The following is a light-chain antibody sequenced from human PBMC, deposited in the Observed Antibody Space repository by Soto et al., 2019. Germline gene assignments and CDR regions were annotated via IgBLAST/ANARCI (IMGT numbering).Light chain of an antibody. CDR2: DAS. Sequence: IQMTQSPSSLSASVGDRVTITCQASQDIRHYLNWYQHKPGEAPKLLIYDASNLETGVPSRFSGGGAGTHFTFTISTLQPEDFSTDSCQQYDNLPLTFGGGTKVESK. V-gene: IGKV1-33*01. CDR1: QDIRHY. J-gene: IGKJ4*01. CDR3: QQYDNLPLT.